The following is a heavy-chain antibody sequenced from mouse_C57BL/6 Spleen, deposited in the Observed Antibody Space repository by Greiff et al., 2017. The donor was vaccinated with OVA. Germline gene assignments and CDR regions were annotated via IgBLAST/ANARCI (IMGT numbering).Heavy chain of an antibody. CDR3: TTLTGTFLDV. J-gene: IGHJ1*03. V-gene: IGHV14-4*01. CDR2: IDPENGDT. D-gene: IGHD4-1*01. CDR1: GFNIKDDY. Sequence: EVQRVESGAELVRPGASVKLSCTASGFNIKDDYMHWVKQRPEQGLEWIGWIDPENGDTEYASKFQGKATITADTSSNTAYLQLSSLTSEDTAVYYCTTLTGTFLDVWGTGTTVTVSS.